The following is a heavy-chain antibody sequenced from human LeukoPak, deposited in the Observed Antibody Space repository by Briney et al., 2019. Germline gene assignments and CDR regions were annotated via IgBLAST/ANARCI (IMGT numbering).Heavy chain of an antibody. D-gene: IGHD2/OR15-2a*01. CDR1: GFTFSSYG. CDR2: IWYDGSNK. CDR3: AREGPRGNSQFDY. Sequence: GGSLRLSCAASGFTFSSYGMHWVRQAPGKGLEWVALIWYDGSNKYYTDSVKGRLTISRDNSNNTLYLQMNSLRAEDTAIYYCAREGPRGNSQFDYWGQGTLVTVSS. V-gene: IGHV3-33*01. J-gene: IGHJ4*02.